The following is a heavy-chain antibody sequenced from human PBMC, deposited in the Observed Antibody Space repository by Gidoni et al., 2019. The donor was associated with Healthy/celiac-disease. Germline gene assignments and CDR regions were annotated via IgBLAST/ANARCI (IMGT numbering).Heavy chain of an antibody. J-gene: IGHJ4*02. V-gene: IGHV4-34*01. CDR3: ATPPGRWLQPWDY. Sequence: QVQLQQWGAGLLKPSETLSLTCAVYGGSFSGYYWSWIRQPPGKGLEWIGEINHSGSTNYNPSLKSRVTISVDTSKNQFSLKLSSVTAADTAVYYCATPPGRWLQPWDYWGQGTLVTVSS. CDR2: INHSGST. D-gene: IGHD3-10*01. CDR1: GGSFSGYY.